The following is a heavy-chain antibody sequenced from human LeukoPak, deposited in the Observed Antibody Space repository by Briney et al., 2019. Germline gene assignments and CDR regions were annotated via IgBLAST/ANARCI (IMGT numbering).Heavy chain of an antibody. J-gene: IGHJ4*02. CDR1: GFTLSSYA. CDR2: ICASGGRT. CDR3: AKVISSSCGIGGY. D-gene: IGHD6-13*01. V-gene: IGHV3-23*01. Sequence: GGSLRLSYAASGFTLSSYAMTWVRQAPGKWLKCVSAICASGGRTYYAESVKGRFTISRENSKNTLYLQINSLRVEDTAVYYCAKVISSSCGIGGYWGQGTLVTVCS.